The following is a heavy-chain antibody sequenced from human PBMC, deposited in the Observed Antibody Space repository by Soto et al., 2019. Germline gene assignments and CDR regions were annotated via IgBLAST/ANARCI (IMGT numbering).Heavy chain of an antibody. V-gene: IGHV2-5*02. CDR3: AHSRGGGNSAWFDP. D-gene: IGHD2-21*02. CDR2: IYWDDDK. CDR1: GFSLSTSGGG. Sequence: QITLKESGPTLVKPTQTLTLTCTFSGFSLSTSGGGVGWIRQPPGKALEWLALIYWDDDKRYSPSLKNRLTITKDTSNDQVVLTMTNMDPVDTATYSCAHSRGGGNSAWFDPWGQGTLVTVSS. J-gene: IGHJ5*02.